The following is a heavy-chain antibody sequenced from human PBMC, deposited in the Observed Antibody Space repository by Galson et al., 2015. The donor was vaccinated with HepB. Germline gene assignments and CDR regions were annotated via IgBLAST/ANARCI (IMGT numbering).Heavy chain of an antibody. Sequence: SLRLSCAASGFTFSNYAMSWVRQAPGKGLEWVSAMSSNGVSTYYADSVQGRFTISRDNSKNTLYLQMNSLRAEDTAVYYCAKDLRGPSVSPHNHWDYWGQGTLVTVSS. CDR1: GFTFSNYA. V-gene: IGHV3-23*01. J-gene: IGHJ4*02. D-gene: IGHD2-8*01. CDR2: MSSNGVST. CDR3: AKDLRGPSVSPHNHWDY.